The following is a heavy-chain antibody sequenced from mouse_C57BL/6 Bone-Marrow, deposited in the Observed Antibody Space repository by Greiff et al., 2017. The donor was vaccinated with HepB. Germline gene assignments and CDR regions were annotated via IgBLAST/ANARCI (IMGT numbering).Heavy chain of an antibody. CDR2: IYPGDGDT. V-gene: IGHV1-82*01. CDR3: ATGNYLFDY. J-gene: IGHJ2*01. CDR1: GYAFSSSW. Sequence: QVQLQQSGPELVKPGASVKISCKASGYAFSSSWMNWVKQRPGKGLEWIGRIYPGDGDTNYNGKFKGKATLTADKSSSTAYMQLSSLRSEDSAVYVCATGNYLFDYWGPGTTLTVSS. D-gene: IGHD5-5*01.